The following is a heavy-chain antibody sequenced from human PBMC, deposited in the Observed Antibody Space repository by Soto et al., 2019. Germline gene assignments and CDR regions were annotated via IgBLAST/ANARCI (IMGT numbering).Heavy chain of an antibody. CDR1: GFTFSSYA. J-gene: IGHJ6*02. CDR3: AKVGPLXRGAVAGHYYYYYGMDV. D-gene: IGHD6-19*01. CDR2: ISGSGGST. Sequence: GGSLRLSCAASGFTFSSYAMSWVRQAPGKGLEWVSAISGSGGSTYYADSVKGRFTISRDNSKNTLYLQMNSLRAEDTAVYYCAKVGPLXRGAVAGHYYYYYGMDVWGQGTTVTVSS. V-gene: IGHV3-23*01.